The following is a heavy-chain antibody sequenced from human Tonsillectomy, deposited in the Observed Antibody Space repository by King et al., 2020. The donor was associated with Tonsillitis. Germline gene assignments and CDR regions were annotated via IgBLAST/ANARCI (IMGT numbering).Heavy chain of an antibody. CDR2: IWYDESRI. CDR3: VRGEYYYASGSRSLYYFDY. V-gene: IGHV3-33*08. Sequence: QVQLVESGGGVVQPGRSLRLSCAASGFTFSTYGMHWVRQASGKGLEWVAVIWYDESRIYYADSVKGRFTISRDTSKNTLYLQMNSLRVEDTAVYYCVRGEYYYASGSRSLYYFDYWGQGTLVTVSS. J-gene: IGHJ4*02. D-gene: IGHD3-10*01. CDR1: GFTFSTYG.